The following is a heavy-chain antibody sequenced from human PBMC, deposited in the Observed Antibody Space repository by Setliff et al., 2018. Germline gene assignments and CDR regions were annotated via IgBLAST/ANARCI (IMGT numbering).Heavy chain of an antibody. CDR1: GYAVTGYH. V-gene: IGHV1-2*02. D-gene: IGHD6-19*01. CDR2: INPNTGGTT. CDR3: ARDSRQWLEGGASGDMDI. Sequence: ASVKVSCKASGYAVTGYHIHWVRQAPGQGPEWMGWINPNTGGTTIYAQKFQGRVTITADQSTSTVFMELNSLRSEDTAFYYCARDSRQWLEGGASGDMDIWGQGTAVT. J-gene: IGHJ3*02.